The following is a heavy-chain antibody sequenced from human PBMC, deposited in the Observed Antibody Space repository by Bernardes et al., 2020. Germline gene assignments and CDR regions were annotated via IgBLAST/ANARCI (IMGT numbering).Heavy chain of an antibody. V-gene: IGHV3-74*03. CDR1: GFTFSSYW. CDR3: TRAFEMDV. J-gene: IGHJ6*02. Sequence: GGSLRLSCAASGFTFSSYWMHWVRQGPGKGLEWLARIDKEGSSTKYADSVKGRFTISRDNAKKTLYLQMNSLRAEDTGLYYCTRAFEMDVWGQGTTVTVSS. CDR2: IDKEGSST. D-gene: IGHD3-9*01.